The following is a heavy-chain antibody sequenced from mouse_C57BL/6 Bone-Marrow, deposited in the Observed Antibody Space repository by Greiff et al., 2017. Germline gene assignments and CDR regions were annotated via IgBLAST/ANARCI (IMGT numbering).Heavy chain of an antibody. CDR2: IYPRSGNT. D-gene: IGHD3-1*01. CDR3: ARRAGY. J-gene: IGHJ2*01. V-gene: IGHV1-81*01. Sequence: QVQLQQSGAELARPGASVKLSCKASGYTFTSYGISWVKQRTGQGLEWIGEIYPRSGNTYYNEKFKGKATLTADKSSSTAYMELRSLTSGDSAVYFCARRAGYWGQGTTLTVSS. CDR1: GYTFTSYG.